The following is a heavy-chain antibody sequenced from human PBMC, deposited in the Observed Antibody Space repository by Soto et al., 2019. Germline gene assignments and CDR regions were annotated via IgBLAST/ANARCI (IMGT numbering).Heavy chain of an antibody. V-gene: IGHV3-7*01. J-gene: IGHJ6*02. Sequence: GASLRLSCAASGFTFSSYWMSWVRQAPGKGLEWVANIKQDGSEKYYVDSVKGRFTISRDNAKNSLYLQMNSLRAEDTAVYYCARVFGEWLRREYYYYGMDVWGQGTTVTV. D-gene: IGHD3-3*01. CDR1: GFTFSSYW. CDR2: IKQDGSEK. CDR3: ARVFGEWLRREYYYYGMDV.